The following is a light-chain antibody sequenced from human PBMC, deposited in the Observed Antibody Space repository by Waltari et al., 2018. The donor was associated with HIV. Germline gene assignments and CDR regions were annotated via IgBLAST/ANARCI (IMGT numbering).Light chain of an antibody. CDR2: EVN. Sequence: QSALTQPASVSGSPGQSITISCTGTSSDLGDHNFVSWYQHHPGKAPKLMIYEVNKRPSGVSNRFSGSKSGNTASLTISGLQAEDEADYYCSSYTGTSTLVVFGGGTKLTVL. CDR1: SSDLGDHNF. J-gene: IGLJ2*01. V-gene: IGLV2-14*01. CDR3: SSYTGTSTLVV.